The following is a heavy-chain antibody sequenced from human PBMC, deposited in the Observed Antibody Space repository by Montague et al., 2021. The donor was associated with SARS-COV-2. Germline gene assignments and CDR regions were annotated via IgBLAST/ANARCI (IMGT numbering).Heavy chain of an antibody. J-gene: IGHJ6*02. D-gene: IGHD4-17*01. V-gene: IGHV3-33*01. CDR2: IWYDGSNK. CDR3: AADYGDYSNYYYYYGMDV. CDR1: GFTFSSYG. Sequence: SLRLSCAASGFTFSSYGMHWVRQAPGKGLEWVAVIWYDGSNKYYADSVTGRFTVSRDNSKNTLYLQMNSLRAEDTAVYYCAADYGDYSNYYYYYGMDVWGQGTTVTVSS.